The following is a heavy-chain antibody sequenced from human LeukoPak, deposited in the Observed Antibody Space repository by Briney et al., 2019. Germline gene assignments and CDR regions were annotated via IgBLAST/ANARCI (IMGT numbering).Heavy chain of an antibody. J-gene: IGHJ4*02. V-gene: IGHV3-33*01. D-gene: IGHD3-22*01. CDR2: IWYDGSNK. CDR1: GFTFSSYG. CDR3: ARDHSSGYYCFDY. Sequence: GRSLRLSCAASGFTFSSYGMHWVRQAPGKGLEWVAVIWYDGSNKYYADSVKGRFTISRDNSKNTLYLQMNSLRAEDTAVYYCARDHSSGYYCFDYWGQGTLVTVSS.